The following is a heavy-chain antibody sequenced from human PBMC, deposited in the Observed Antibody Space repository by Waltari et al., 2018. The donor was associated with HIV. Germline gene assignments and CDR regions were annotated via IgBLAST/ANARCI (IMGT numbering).Heavy chain of an antibody. V-gene: IGHV3-21*01. CDR1: GFLFSTYS. J-gene: IGHJ2*01. CDR3: VSGVVPAPAPPFWYLDV. CDR2: VRRNGDHI. Sequence: EVHLVESGGGLVKPGGSLRLSCTTSGFLFSTYSMSWVRQAPGKGRQWLSPVRRNGDHIYYEDSLKGRFTISRDDARSSLYLQMDSLRAEDTAVYYCVSGVVPAPAPPFWYLDVWGRGTLVTVSS. D-gene: IGHD3-3*01.